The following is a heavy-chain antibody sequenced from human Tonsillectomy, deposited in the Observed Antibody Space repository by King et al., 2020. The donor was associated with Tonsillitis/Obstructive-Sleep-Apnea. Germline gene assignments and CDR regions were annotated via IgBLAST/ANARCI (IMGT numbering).Heavy chain of an antibody. CDR2: IHYSGST. J-gene: IGHJ3*02. Sequence: QLQESGPGLVKPSETLSLTCTVSGDSISSYYWSWIRQPPGKGLEWIGYIHYSGSTNYNPSLKSRVTISVDTSKNQFSLKLSSVTAADTALYYCARDMVLEAGGDAFDIWGQGTMVTVSS. CDR3: ARDMVLEAGGDAFDI. CDR1: GDSISSYY. D-gene: IGHD2-8*01. V-gene: IGHV4-59*01.